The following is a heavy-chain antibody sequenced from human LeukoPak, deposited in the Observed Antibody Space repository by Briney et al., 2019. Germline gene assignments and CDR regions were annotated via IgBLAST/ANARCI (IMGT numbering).Heavy chain of an antibody. V-gene: IGHV3-7*01. J-gene: IGHJ4*02. CDR3: ARVSPIAVAGYRFPDY. Sequence: GGSLRLSCAASGFTFSSYWMSWVRQAPGKGLEWVANIKQDGSEKYYVDSVKGRFTISRDNAKNSLYLQMNSLRAEDTAVYYCARVSPIAVAGYRFPDYWGQGTLVTVSS. CDR1: GFTFSSYW. CDR2: IKQDGSEK. D-gene: IGHD6-19*01.